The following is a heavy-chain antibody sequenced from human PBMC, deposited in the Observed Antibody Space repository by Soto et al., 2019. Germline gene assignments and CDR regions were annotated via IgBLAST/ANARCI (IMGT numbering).Heavy chain of an antibody. CDR1: VGTFSSYT. Sequence: QVQLVHSGAAVMKPGASVKVSCKAYVGTFSSYTISWVRQAPGQGLEWMGRIIPILGLANYAHKFQGRVAITSDKSASTGGIELSSLRYEDRDVYYCARAVVPAALPYSYYDMVFWVKGTTVTVS. V-gene: IGHV1-69*02. J-gene: IGHJ6*03. CDR2: IIPILGLA. D-gene: IGHD2-2*01. CDR3: ARAVVPAALPYSYYDMVF.